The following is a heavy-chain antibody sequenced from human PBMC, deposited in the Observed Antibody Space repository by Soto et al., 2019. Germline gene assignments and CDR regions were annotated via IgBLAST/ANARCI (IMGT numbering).Heavy chain of an antibody. CDR1: GYIFTNFG. CDR2: ISAFNGHT. V-gene: IGHV1-18*01. CDR3: AREPPRATAGLNYFDP. Sequence: QVQLVQSGTEVKKPGASVKVSCKTSGYIFTNFGISWVRQAPGQGLEWMGWISAFNGHTHHAQKFQGRVTLTTDTSTTTAFLELRSLRSDDTAVYYCAREPPRATAGLNYFDPWGQGTLVSVSS. J-gene: IGHJ5*02. D-gene: IGHD6-13*01.